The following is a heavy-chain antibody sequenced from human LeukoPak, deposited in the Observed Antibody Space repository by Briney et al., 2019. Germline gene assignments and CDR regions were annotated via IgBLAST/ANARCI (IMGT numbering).Heavy chain of an antibody. CDR3: AREYGYSSSWLVGGYFDY. Sequence: SETLSLTCTVSRGSISSYYWSWLRQPPGKGLEWIGYIYYSGSTNYNPSLTSRVTISADTSKNQFSLKLSSVTAADTAVYYCAREYGYSSSWLVGGYFDYWGQGTLVTV. CDR2: IYYSGST. CDR1: RGSISSYY. J-gene: IGHJ4*02. D-gene: IGHD6-13*01. V-gene: IGHV4-59*01.